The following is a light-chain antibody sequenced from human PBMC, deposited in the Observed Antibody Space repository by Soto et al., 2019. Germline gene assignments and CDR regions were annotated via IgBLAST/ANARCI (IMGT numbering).Light chain of an antibody. Sequence: QSVLTQSPSASGSPGQTSRVSWAGGSANIGTNAVYWYQQLPGSAPTLLVHSNDQRPFGVPHRFSGSRSGTSASLAVSGLRSEDEADYYCSAWDDALAAYVFGTGTKVTVL. CDR2: SND. CDR1: SANIGTNA. CDR3: SAWDDALAAYV. J-gene: IGLJ1*01. V-gene: IGLV1-47*02.